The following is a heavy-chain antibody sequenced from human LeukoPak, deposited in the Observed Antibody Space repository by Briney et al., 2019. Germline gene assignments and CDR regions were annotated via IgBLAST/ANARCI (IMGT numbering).Heavy chain of an antibody. J-gene: IGHJ4*02. D-gene: IGHD3-22*01. CDR2: ISGSGGST. Sequence: PGGSLRLSCAASGFTFSSYAMSWVRQAPGKGLEWVSAISGSGGSTYYADSVKGRFTISRDNSKNTLYLQMKSLRAEDTAVYYCAGDIVVVISSYFDYWGQGTLVTVSS. CDR3: AGDIVVVISSYFDY. CDR1: GFTFSSYA. V-gene: IGHV3-23*01.